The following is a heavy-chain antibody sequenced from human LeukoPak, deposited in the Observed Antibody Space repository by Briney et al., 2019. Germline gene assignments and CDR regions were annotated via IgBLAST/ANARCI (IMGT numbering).Heavy chain of an antibody. V-gene: IGHV1-8*03. CDR2: MNPNSGNT. CDR1: GGTFSSYA. D-gene: IGHD3-22*01. J-gene: IGHJ3*02. Sequence: ASVKVSCKASGGTFSSYAISWVRQAPGQGLEWMGWMNPNSGNTGYVQKFQGRVTITRNTSISTAYMELSSLRSEDTAVYYCARFDYYDPHEAFDIWGQGTMVTVSS. CDR3: ARFDYYDPHEAFDI.